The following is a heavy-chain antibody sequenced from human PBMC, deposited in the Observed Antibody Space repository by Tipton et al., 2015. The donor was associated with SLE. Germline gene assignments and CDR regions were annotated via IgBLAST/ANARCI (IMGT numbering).Heavy chain of an antibody. CDR1: GGSISSYY. V-gene: IGHV4-59*01. Sequence: TLSLTCTVSGGSISSYYWSWIRQPPGKGLEWIGYISYSGSTNYNPSLKTRIIMSVDTSKNQFSLKLNSVTAADTAVYYCARVVAAGGYHYYGMDVWGQGTTVTVSS. J-gene: IGHJ6*02. D-gene: IGHD2-2*01. CDR3: ARVVAAGGYHYYGMDV. CDR2: ISYSGST.